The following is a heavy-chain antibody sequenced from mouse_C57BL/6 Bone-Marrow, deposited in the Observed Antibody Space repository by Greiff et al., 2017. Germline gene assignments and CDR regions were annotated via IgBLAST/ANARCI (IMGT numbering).Heavy chain of an antibody. CDR1: GYTFTSYG. Sequence: VKLQESGAELARPGASVKLSCKASGYTFTSYGISWVKQRTGQGLEWIGEIYPRSGNTYYNEKFKGKATLTADKSSSTAYMELRSLTSEDSAVYFCARDGAGATRYFDVWGTGTTGTV. D-gene: IGHD3-1*01. J-gene: IGHJ1*03. V-gene: IGHV1-81*01. CDR3: ARDGAGATRYFDV. CDR2: IYPRSGNT.